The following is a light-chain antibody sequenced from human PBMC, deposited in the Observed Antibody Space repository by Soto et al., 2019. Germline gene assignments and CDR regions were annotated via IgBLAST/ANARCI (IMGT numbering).Light chain of an antibody. CDR3: QQYGGSPFT. J-gene: IGKJ4*01. CDR1: QSVTSNY. V-gene: IGKV3-20*01. Sequence: EIVLTQSPGTLSLSPGERATLSCRASQSVTSNYLAWYLQKPGQAPRLLIYGTSSRATGIPDRFSGSVSGTDFPLTISGLEPEDFAVDYCQQYGGSPFTFGGGTKVEIK. CDR2: GTS.